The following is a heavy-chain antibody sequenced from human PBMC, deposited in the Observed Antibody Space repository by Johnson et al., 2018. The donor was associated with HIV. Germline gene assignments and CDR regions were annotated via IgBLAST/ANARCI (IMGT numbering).Heavy chain of an antibody. CDR2: IYSGDST. CDR3: ARGRGFGGPGSPGAFDI. CDR1: GFIVSSNY. Sequence: EVQLVESGGGLVQPGGSLRLSCAASGFIVSSNYMSWVRQAPGKGLEWVSVIYSGDSTYYADYVKGRFTISRDNSKNTLYLQMNSLRAEDTALYYCARGRGFGGPGSPGAFDIWGQGTMVTVSS. J-gene: IGHJ3*02. V-gene: IGHV3-66*01. D-gene: IGHD3-10*01.